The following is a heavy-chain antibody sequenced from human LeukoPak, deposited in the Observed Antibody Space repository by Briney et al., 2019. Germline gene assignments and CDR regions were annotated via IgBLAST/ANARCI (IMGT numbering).Heavy chain of an antibody. CDR2: INPSGGST. CDR1: GYTFTSYY. D-gene: IGHD3-22*01. Sequence: GASVKVSCKASGYTFTSYYMHWVRQAPGQGLEWMGIINPSGGSTSYAQKFQGRVTLTRDTSTSTVYMELSSLRSEDTAVYYCARVLPEIGDYYDSSGSIAFDIWGQGTMVTVSS. J-gene: IGHJ3*02. V-gene: IGHV1-46*01. CDR3: ARVLPEIGDYYDSSGSIAFDI.